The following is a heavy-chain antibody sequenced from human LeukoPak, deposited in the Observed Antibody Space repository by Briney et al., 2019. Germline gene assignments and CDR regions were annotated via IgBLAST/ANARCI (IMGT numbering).Heavy chain of an antibody. CDR1: GFTFSSYW. CDR3: AKDPGGGANTGAFDI. V-gene: IGHV3-30*02. Sequence: PGGSLRLSCAASGFTFSSYWMTWVRQAPGKGLELVAFIRSDGSNKYYADSVKGRFTISRDNSKNTLYLQMNSLRAVDTAVYYCAKDPGGGANTGAFDIWGQGTMVTVSS. CDR2: IRSDGSNK. D-gene: IGHD1-26*01. J-gene: IGHJ3*02.